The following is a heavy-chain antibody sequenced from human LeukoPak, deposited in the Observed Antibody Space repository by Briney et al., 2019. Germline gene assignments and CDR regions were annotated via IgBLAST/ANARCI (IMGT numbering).Heavy chain of an antibody. CDR2: IYPGDSDT. J-gene: IGHJ4*02. Sequence: GESLKISCKGSGYSFTTYWIGWVRQMPGKGLEWMGIIYPGDSDTRYSPSFQGQVTISADKSINTAYLQWSSPKASDTAMYYCARRMVRGVMDYFDYWGQGTLVTVSS. CDR3: ARRMVRGVMDYFDY. D-gene: IGHD3-10*01. V-gene: IGHV5-51*01. CDR1: GYSFTTYW.